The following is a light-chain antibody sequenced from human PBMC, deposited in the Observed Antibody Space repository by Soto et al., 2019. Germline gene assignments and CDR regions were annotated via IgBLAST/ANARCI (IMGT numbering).Light chain of an antibody. Sequence: ETVLTQSPATLSLSPGETATLSCRASQNVDIYLAWYQQKPGQAPRLLIYDASNRATGIPVRFSGSGSGTDFTLTISSLEPEDFAVYYCQQRKYWPPLTFGQGTRLE. CDR2: DAS. CDR3: QQRKYWPPLT. J-gene: IGKJ5*01. CDR1: QNVDIY. V-gene: IGKV3-11*01.